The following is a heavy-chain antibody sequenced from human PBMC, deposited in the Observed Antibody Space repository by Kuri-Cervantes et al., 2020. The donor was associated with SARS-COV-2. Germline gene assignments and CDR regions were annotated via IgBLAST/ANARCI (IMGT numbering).Heavy chain of an antibody. CDR3: ATVLAVAARNYYYYGMDV. J-gene: IGHJ6*02. CDR2: ISAYNGNT. Sequence: AAVKVSCKASGYTFTSYGISWVRQAPGQGLEWMGWISAYNGNTNYAQKLQGRVTMTTDTSTSTAYMELRSLRSEDTAVYYCATVLAVAARNYYYYGMDVWGQGTTVTVSS. CDR1: GYTFTSYG. D-gene: IGHD6-6*01. V-gene: IGHV1-18*01.